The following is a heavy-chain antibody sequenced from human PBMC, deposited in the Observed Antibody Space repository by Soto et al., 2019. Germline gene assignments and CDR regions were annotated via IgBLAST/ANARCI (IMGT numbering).Heavy chain of an antibody. CDR2: IYHSGST. J-gene: IGHJ5*02. CDR3: ARGGSMVRGVLDSLTWFDP. CDR1: GGSISSGGYS. Sequence: SETLSLTCAVSGGSISSGGYSWSWIRQPPGNGLEWIGYIYHSGSTYYNPSLKSRVTISVDRSKNQFSLKLSSVTAADTAVYYCARGGSMVRGVLDSLTWFDPWGPGTLMTV. D-gene: IGHD3-10*01. V-gene: IGHV4-30-2*01.